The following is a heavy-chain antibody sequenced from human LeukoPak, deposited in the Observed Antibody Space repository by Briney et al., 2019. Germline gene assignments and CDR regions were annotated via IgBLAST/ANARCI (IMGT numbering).Heavy chain of an antibody. CDR1: GGSFSGCY. CDR3: ARGQWFRAF. D-gene: IGHD3-10*01. V-gene: IGHV4-34*01. Sequence: KPSETLSLTCAVYGGSFSGCYWTWIRQPPGKGLEWIGEIHYSGSATYNPSLKSRVTVSVDTSKNQFSLKMNSVTAADTAVYYCARGQWFRAFWSRGTPVTVSS. CDR2: IHYSGSA. J-gene: IGHJ4*02.